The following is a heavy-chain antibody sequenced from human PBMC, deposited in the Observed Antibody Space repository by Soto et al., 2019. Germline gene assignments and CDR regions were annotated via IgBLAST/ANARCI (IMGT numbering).Heavy chain of an antibody. CDR3: ASFGYSSSSGSDY. CDR2: IYYSGST. CDR1: GGSISSYY. D-gene: IGHD6-6*01. V-gene: IGHV4-59*01. Sequence: SETLSLTCTVSGGSISSYYWSWIRQPPGKGLEWIGYIYYSGSTNYNPSLKSRVTISVDTSKNQFSLKLSSVTAADTAVYYCASFGYSSSSGSDYWGQGTLVTVS. J-gene: IGHJ4*02.